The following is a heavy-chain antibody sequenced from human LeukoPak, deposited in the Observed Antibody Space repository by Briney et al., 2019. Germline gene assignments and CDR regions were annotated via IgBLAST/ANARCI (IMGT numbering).Heavy chain of an antibody. D-gene: IGHD4-17*01. CDR3: AKGTEPSDYGAHFDY. Sequence: GGSLRLSCAASGFTVSSNYMSWVRQAPGKGLEWVSVIYSGGSTYYADSVKGRFTISRDNSKNTLYLQMNSLRAEDTAVYYCAKGTEPSDYGAHFDYWGQGTLVTVSS. CDR2: IYSGGST. J-gene: IGHJ4*02. CDR1: GFTVSSNY. V-gene: IGHV3-53*01.